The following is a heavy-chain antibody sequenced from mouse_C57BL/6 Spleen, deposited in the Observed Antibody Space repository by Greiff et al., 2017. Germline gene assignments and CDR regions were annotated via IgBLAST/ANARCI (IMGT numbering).Heavy chain of an antibody. CDR2: INPNNGGT. CDR3: ARPGL. CDR1: GYTFTDYY. Sequence: EVQLQQSGPELVKPGASVKISCKASGYTFTDYYMNWVKQSHGKSLEWIGDINPNNGGTSYNQKFKGKATLPVDKSSSTAYMELRSLTSEDSAVYYCARPGLWGQGTSVTVSS. V-gene: IGHV1-26*01. J-gene: IGHJ4*01.